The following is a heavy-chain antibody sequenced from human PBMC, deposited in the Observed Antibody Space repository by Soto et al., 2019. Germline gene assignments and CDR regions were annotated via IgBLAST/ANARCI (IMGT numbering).Heavy chain of an antibody. CDR3: ARMKLARLDH. CDR1: GVSFNSYG. J-gene: IGHJ4*02. CDR2: INPASQLR. Sequence: QVQLLQSGTEVQRPGSSVKVSCRASGVSFNSYGFAWVRQAPGRGLEWVGKINPASQLRNYQQSLQGRVTITADTSTRTAYMELSGLTSEDTAVYYCARMKLARLDHWGQGTLVTVSS. V-gene: IGHV1-69*09.